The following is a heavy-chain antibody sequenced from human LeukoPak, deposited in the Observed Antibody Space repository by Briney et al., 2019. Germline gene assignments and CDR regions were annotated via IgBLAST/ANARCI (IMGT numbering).Heavy chain of an antibody. V-gene: IGHV3-7*01. CDR1: GFTFSSYW. D-gene: IGHD6-13*01. CDR2: IKQDGSET. J-gene: IGHJ6*04. Sequence: GGSLRLSCAASGFTFSSYWLSWVRQAPTKGLEWVANIKQDGSETYYVDSVKGRFTISRDNAKNSLFLQMDSLRAEDTAVYYCARVNFAAAAMDVWGKGTTVTVSS. CDR3: ARVNFAAAAMDV.